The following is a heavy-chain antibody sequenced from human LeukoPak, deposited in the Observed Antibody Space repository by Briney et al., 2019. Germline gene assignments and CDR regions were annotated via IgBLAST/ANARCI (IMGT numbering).Heavy chain of an antibody. Sequence: PGGSLRLSCAASGFTFSSYAMSWVRQAPGKGLEWVSYISGSGTNTYYADSVKGRFTISRDNSKNTLYLQVNSLRVDDTAVYYCANDYGDYSNWLDPWGQGTLVTVSS. D-gene: IGHD4-17*01. CDR3: ANDYGDYSNWLDP. V-gene: IGHV3-23*01. CDR2: ISGSGTNT. CDR1: GFTFSSYA. J-gene: IGHJ5*02.